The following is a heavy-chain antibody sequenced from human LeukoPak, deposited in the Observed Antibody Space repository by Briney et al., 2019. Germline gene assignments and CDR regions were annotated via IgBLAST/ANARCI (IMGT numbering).Heavy chain of an antibody. CDR3: AKDLENYYDSSGYYFDY. CDR2: ISGSGGST. CDR1: GFTFSSYG. Sequence: GGSLRLSCAASGFTFSSYGMSWVRQAPGKGLVWVSAISGSGGSTYYADSVKGRFTISRDNPKNTLYLQMNSLRAEDTAVYYCAKDLENYYDSSGYYFDYWGQGTLVTVSS. D-gene: IGHD3-22*01. V-gene: IGHV3-23*01. J-gene: IGHJ4*02.